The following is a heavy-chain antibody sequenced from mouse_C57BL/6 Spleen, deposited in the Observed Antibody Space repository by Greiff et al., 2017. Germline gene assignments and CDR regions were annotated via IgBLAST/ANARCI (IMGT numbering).Heavy chain of an antibody. CDR3: ARRDGIYPGVGY. CDR1: GFTFSDYG. J-gene: IGHJ4*01. D-gene: IGHD2-3*01. CDR2: ISNLAYRI. Sequence: EVMLVESGGGLVQPGGSLKLSCAASGFTFSDYGMAWVRQAPRKGPEWVAFISNLAYRIYYADTVTGRFTISRENAKNTLYMEMSSLRSEDTAMYYCARRDGIYPGVGYWGLGTSVTVSS. V-gene: IGHV5-15*01.